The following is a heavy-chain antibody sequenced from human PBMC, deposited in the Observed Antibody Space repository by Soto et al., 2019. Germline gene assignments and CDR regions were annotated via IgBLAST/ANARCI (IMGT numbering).Heavy chain of an antibody. D-gene: IGHD7-27*01. CDR2: ISYDGSNK. V-gene: IGHV3-30*18. CDR3: AKTPPLTGDEVGFDY. Sequence: QVQLVESGGGVVQPGRSLRLSCAASGFTFSSYGMHWVRQAPGKGLDWVAVISYDGSNKYYADSVKGRFTISRDNSKNTLYLQMNILRAEDTAVYYCAKTPPLTGDEVGFDYWGQGTLVTVSS. J-gene: IGHJ4*02. CDR1: GFTFSSYG.